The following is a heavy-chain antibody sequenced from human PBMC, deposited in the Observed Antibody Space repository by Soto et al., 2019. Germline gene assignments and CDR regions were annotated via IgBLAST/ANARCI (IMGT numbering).Heavy chain of an antibody. CDR2: IYHSGNT. Sequence: ASETLSLTCVVSGYSISSGHYWGWIRQPPGKGMEWIGNIYHSGNTYYNPSLRSRVTLSVDTSKNQFSLNLTSVTAADTAVYYCARGRGSGHLFDWGQGTLVTVS. CDR3: ARGRGSGHLFD. D-gene: IGHD3-10*01. V-gene: IGHV4-38-2*01. CDR1: GYSISSGHY. J-gene: IGHJ4*02.